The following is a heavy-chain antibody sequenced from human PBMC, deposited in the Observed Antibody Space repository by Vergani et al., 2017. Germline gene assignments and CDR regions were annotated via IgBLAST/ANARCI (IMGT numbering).Heavy chain of an antibody. CDR3: ARPGQGWMRAPDY. CDR1: GFTFSSYW. D-gene: IGHD5-12*01. V-gene: IGHV3-7*01. CDR2: IKQAGSEK. Sequence: EVQLVESGGGLVQPGGSLRLSCAASGFTFSSYWMSWVRQAPGKGLEWVANIKQAGSEKYYVDSVKGRFTISRDNAKNSLYLQMNSLRAEDTAVYYCARPGQGWMRAPDYWGQGTLVTVSS. J-gene: IGHJ4*02.